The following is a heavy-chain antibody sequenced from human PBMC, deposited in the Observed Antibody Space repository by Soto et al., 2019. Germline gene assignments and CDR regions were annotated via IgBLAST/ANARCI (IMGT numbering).Heavy chain of an antibody. CDR3: ARDLWLGESFRYYFDY. J-gene: IGHJ4*01. V-gene: IGHV4-59*01. D-gene: IGHD3-10*01. CDR2: IYYSGGT. Sequence: PSETLSLTCSVSGGSISSYYWTWIRQPPGKGLEWIGYIYYSGGTNYNPSLKSRVTISVDTSKNQFSLKLSSVTAADTAVYYCARDLWLGESFRYYFDYWAQGTLVTVSS. CDR1: GGSISSYY.